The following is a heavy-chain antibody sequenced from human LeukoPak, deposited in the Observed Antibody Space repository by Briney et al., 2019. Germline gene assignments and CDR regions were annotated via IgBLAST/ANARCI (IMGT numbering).Heavy chain of an antibody. CDR3: ARAYYYDSSGWLDP. CDR1: GYTFTGYY. CDR2: INPNSGGT. J-gene: IGHJ5*02. D-gene: IGHD3-22*01. Sequence: ASVKVSCKASGYTFTGYYMHWVRQAPGQGLEWMGWINPNSGGTNYAQKFQGRVTMTRDTSISTAYMELSRLRSDDTAVYYCARAYYYDSSGWLDPWGQGTLVTVSS. V-gene: IGHV1-2*02.